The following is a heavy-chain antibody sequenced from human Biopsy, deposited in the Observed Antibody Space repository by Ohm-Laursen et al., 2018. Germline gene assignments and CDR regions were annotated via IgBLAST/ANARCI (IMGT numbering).Heavy chain of an antibody. CDR1: GFTFNNYG. D-gene: IGHD2-8*01. CDR3: AKSAYCTIKCHSFDP. J-gene: IGHJ5*02. CDR2: IFYDGSNT. Sequence: SLRLSCAASGFTFNNYGMQWVRQAPGKGLGGGAFIFYDGSNTYYADSVKGRFTISRDNSRDTLYLQMSSLRAEDTAVYYCAKSAYCTIKCHSFDPWGQGTLVTVSS. V-gene: IGHV3-30*18.